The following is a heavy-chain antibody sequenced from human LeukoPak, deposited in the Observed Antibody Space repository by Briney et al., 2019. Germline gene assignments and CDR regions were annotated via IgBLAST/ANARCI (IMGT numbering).Heavy chain of an antibody. CDR3: ARQGSSWPIDY. CDR2: IYYSGST. J-gene: IGHJ4*02. V-gene: IGHV4-59*01. Sequence: PSETLSLTCTVSGGSISSYYWSWIRQPPGKGLEWIGYIYYSGSTNYNPSLKSRVTISVDTSKKQFSLKLSSVTAADTAVYYCARQGSSWPIDYWGQGTLVTVSS. CDR1: GGSISSYY. D-gene: IGHD6-13*01.